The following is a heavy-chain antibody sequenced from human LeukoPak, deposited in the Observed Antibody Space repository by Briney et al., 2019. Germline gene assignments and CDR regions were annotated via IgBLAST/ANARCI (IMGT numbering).Heavy chain of an antibody. CDR2: IHSSETP. J-gene: IGHJ4*02. V-gene: IGHV4-4*07. Sequence: SETLSLTCSVSGGSINSDFWTWIRQPAGKGLEWTGRIHSSETPIYSPSLKSRVTMSLDMAKKQFSLKVTSVTAADTAVYYCARGGSRLVAFDYWGQGTLVTVSS. D-gene: IGHD3-9*01. CDR3: ARGGSRLVAFDY. CDR1: GGSINSDF.